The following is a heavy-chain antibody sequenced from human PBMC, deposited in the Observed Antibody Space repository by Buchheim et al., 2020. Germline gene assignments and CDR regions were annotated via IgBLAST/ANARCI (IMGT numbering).Heavy chain of an antibody. CDR2: IYYSGST. V-gene: IGHV4-4*02. Sequence: QVQLQESGPGLVKPSGTLSLTCAVSGGSISSSNWWSWVRQPPGKGLEWIGYIYYSGSTYYNPSLKSRVTISVDTSKNQFSLKLSSVTAADTAVYYCARARDEWELRLFDYWGQGTL. D-gene: IGHD1-26*01. CDR3: ARARDEWELRLFDY. CDR1: GGSISSSNW. J-gene: IGHJ4*02.